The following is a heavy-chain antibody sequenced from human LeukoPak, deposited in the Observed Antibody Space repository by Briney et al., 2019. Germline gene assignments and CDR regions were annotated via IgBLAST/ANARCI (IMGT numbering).Heavy chain of an antibody. D-gene: IGHD6-19*01. J-gene: IGHJ4*02. V-gene: IGHV4-38-2*02. Sequence: SETLSLTCTVSGYSISSGYDWGWIRQPPGKGLEWIGSIYHSGSTYYNPSLKSRVTISVDTSKNQFSLKLSSVTAADTAVYYCARRQQWLVRIDYWGQGTLVTVSS. CDR1: GYSISSGYD. CDR3: ARRQQWLVRIDY. CDR2: IYHSGST.